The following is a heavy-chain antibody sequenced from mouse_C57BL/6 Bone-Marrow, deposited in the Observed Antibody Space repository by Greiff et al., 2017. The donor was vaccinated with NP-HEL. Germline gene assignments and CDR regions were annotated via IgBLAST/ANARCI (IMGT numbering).Heavy chain of an antibody. J-gene: IGHJ3*01. V-gene: IGHV1-81*01. Sequence: QVHVKQSGAELARPGASVKLSCKASGYTFTSYGISWVKQRPGQGLEWIGEIYPRSGNTYYNEKFKGKATLTADKSSSTAYMELRSLTSEDSAVYFCSLRAGAWFAYWGQGTLVTVSA. D-gene: IGHD1-1*01. CDR3: SLRAGAWFAY. CDR1: GYTFTSYG. CDR2: IYPRSGNT.